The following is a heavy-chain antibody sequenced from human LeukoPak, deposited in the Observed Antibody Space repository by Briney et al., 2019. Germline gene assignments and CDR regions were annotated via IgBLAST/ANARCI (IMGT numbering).Heavy chain of an antibody. J-gene: IGHJ4*02. CDR2: IYYTGNT. V-gene: IGHV4-31*03. D-gene: IGHD3-10*01. Sequence: SQTLSLTCKVSGGSISDENYYWTWVRQHPAKGLEWIGYIYYTGNTYYNPSLKSRVTISMDTSKNQFSLKLTSMTAADTAVYYCARVLWGYYGSGPLDSWGQGTLVTVSS. CDR3: ARVLWGYYGSGPLDS. CDR1: GGSISDENYY.